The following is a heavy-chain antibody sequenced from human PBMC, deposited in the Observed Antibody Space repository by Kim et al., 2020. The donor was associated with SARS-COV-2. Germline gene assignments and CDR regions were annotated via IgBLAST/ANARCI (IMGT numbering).Heavy chain of an antibody. V-gene: IGHV3-74*01. CDR2: IDNDGTTT. CDR1: GFSFSEWW. Sequence: GGSLRLSCAASGFSFSEWWMDWVRQAPGKGPEWVARIDNDGTTTLYADSVKGRFTTSRDNSKNTLYLQMTGLRADDTGVYYCTRGPFRGQGTRVTVSS. J-gene: IGHJ4*02. CDR3: TRGPF.